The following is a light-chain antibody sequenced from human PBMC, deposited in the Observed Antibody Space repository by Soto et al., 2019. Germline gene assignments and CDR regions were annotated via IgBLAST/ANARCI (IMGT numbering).Light chain of an antibody. J-gene: IGLJ3*02. V-gene: IGLV4-60*02. CDR1: SGHSSYI. Sequence: QLVLTQSSSASASLGSSVKLTCTLSSGHSSYIIAWHQQQPGKAPRYLMKLEGSGSYNKGSGVHDRFSGSSSGADRYLTISNLRFEDEADYYCETWDSNTHPVFGGGTKLTVL. CDR2: LEGSGSY. CDR3: ETWDSNTHPV.